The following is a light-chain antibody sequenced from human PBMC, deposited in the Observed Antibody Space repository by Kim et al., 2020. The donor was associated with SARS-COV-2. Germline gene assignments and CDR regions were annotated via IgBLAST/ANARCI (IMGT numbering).Light chain of an antibody. V-gene: IGKV1-16*02. CDR2: DAS. CDR1: QDISTY. CDR3: QQYNHHPYT. J-gene: IGKJ2*01. Sequence: ASVGDRVPITCRASQDISTYVAWFQQEAGKAPKSLIFDASSLQSGVPSKFSGSGSGTEFTLTISSLQPEDFATYYCQQYNHHPYTFGQGTRLEIK.